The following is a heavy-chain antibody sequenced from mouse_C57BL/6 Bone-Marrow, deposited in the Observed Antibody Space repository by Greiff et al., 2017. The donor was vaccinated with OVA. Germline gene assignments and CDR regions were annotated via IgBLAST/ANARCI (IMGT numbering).Heavy chain of an antibody. CDR1: GYTFTSYW. V-gene: IGHV1-5*01. Sequence: EVQLQQSGTVLARPGASVKMSCKTSGYTFTSYWMHWVKQRPGQGLEWIGAIYPGNSDTSYNQKFKGKAKLTAVTSASTAYMELSSLTNEDSAVYYCTGRGSSLAWFAYWGQGTLVTVSA. J-gene: IGHJ3*01. CDR3: TGRGSSLAWFAY. CDR2: IYPGNSDT. D-gene: IGHD1-1*01.